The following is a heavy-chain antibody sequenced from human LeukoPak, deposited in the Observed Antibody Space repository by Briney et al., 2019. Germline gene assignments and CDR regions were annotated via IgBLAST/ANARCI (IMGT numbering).Heavy chain of an antibody. J-gene: IGHJ6*02. V-gene: IGHV1-46*01. CDR1: GYNFISYY. Sequence: GASVKVSCKASGYNFISYYMHWVRQAPGQGLEWMGIINPTGGSTSYAQKFQDRVTMTRDTSTSTVYMELSSLKSEDTAVYYCAREDVVLVDAVRYQYYGMDVWGQGTTVMVS. CDR2: INPTGGST. D-gene: IGHD1-26*01. CDR3: AREDVVLVDAVRYQYYGMDV.